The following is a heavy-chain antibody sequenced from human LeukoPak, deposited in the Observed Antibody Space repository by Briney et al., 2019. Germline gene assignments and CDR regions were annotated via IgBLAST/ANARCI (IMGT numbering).Heavy chain of an antibody. Sequence: PSETLSLTCAVYGGSFSGYYWSWIRQPPGKGLEWIGEINHSGSTNYNPSLKSRVTISVDTSKNQFSLKLSSVTAADTAVYYCARGSVGGSRPSSYYYYMDVWGKGTTVTVSS. CDR1: GGSFSGYY. V-gene: IGHV4-34*01. J-gene: IGHJ6*03. CDR3: ARGSVGGSRPSSYYYYMDV. D-gene: IGHD3-10*01. CDR2: INHSGST.